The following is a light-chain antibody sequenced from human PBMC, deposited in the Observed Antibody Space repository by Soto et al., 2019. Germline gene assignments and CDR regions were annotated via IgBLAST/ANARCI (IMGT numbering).Light chain of an antibody. V-gene: IGLV2-14*01. CDR1: SSDVGDYDY. J-gene: IGLJ1*01. CDR2: EIR. CDR3: TSYTTSPTLYV. Sequence: QSVLTQPPSASGSPGQSIAISCTGSSSDVGDYDYVSWYQQHPGKAPKLMIYEIRNRPSGVSSRFSGSKSGNTASLTISGLQAEDEADYYCTSYTTSPTLYVFGTGTKVTVL.